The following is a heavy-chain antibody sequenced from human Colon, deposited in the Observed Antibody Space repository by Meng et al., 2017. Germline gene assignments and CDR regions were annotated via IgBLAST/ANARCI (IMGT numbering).Heavy chain of an antibody. CDR2: MNPNSGNT. CDR3: ARVGIRGNQRGFDY. V-gene: IGHV1-8*01. CDR1: EYTFTSYD. J-gene: IGHJ4*02. Sequence: QVRRVQSGVELKRPGASVKVSCTASEYTFTSYDINCVRQATGQGLEWMGWMNPNSGNTGYAQKFQGRVTMTRNTSISTAYMELSSLRSEDTAVYYCARVGIRGNQRGFDYWGQGTLVTVSS. D-gene: IGHD1-14*01.